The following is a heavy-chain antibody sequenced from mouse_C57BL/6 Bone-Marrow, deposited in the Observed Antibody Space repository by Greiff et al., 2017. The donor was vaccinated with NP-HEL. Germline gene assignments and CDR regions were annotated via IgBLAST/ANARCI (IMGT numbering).Heavy chain of an antibody. V-gene: IGHV1-19*01. CDR1: GYTFTDYY. CDR3: AGRVTTLNFDV. Sequence: EVKLVESGPVLVKPGASVKMSCKASGYTFTDYYMNWVKQSHGKSLEWIGVINPYNGDTSYNQKFKGKATLTVDKSSSTAYMELNSLTSEDSAVYYWAGRVTTLNFDVWGTGTTVTVSS. J-gene: IGHJ1*03. CDR2: INPYNGDT. D-gene: IGHD1-1*01.